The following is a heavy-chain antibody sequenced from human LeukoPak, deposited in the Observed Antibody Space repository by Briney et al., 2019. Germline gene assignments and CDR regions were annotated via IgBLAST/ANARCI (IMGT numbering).Heavy chain of an antibody. CDR1: GGSISSSSYY. CDR3: AGDRGVMDY. V-gene: IGHV4-61*02. D-gene: IGHD3-10*01. J-gene: IGHJ4*02. CDR2: IYTSGST. Sequence: SETLFLTCTVSGGSISSSSYYWSWIRQPAGKGLEWIGRIYTSGSTNYNPSLKSRVTMSVDTSKNQFSLKLSSVTAADTAVYYCAGDRGVMDYWGQGTLVTVSS.